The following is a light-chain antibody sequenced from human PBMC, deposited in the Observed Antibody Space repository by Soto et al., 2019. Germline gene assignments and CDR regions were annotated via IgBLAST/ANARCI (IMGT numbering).Light chain of an antibody. Sequence: DIQMTQSPSTLSASVGDRVTITCRASQSISSWLAWYQQKPGKAPKLLIYDASSLESGVPSRFSGSGSGTEFTLTISSLQPDDFATYSCQQSYNSPQTFGRGTKVDIK. CDR1: QSISSW. CDR2: DAS. CDR3: QQSYNSPQT. V-gene: IGKV1-5*01. J-gene: IGKJ1*01.